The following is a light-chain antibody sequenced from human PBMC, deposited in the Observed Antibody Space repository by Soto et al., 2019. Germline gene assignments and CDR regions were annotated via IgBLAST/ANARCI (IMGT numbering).Light chain of an antibody. J-gene: IGKJ2*01. V-gene: IGKV3-20*01. CDR1: QSVNSNY. CDR3: QQYGTSPHT. Sequence: EIVLTQSPGTLSLSPGERATLSCRASQSVNSNYLAGYQQKPGQVPRPLIYGASIRAAGVPGRLSGSGSGTDLTLTISRLEPEDYAVDYCQQYGTSPHTFGQGTKLEIK. CDR2: GAS.